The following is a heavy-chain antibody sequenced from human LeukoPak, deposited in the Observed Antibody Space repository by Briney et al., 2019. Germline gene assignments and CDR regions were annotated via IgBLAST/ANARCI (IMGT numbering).Heavy chain of an antibody. CDR1: GFTFRLYA. D-gene: IGHD5-12*01. Sequence: GGSLRLSCVASGFTFRLYAMNWVRQAPGKGLEWVSYISSSSGTIYYADSVKGRFIISRDNAKNSLYLQMNSLRAEDTAVYYCARVVSGYLSNYWGQGTLVTASS. CDR2: ISSSSGTI. CDR3: ARVVSGYLSNY. V-gene: IGHV3-48*01. J-gene: IGHJ4*02.